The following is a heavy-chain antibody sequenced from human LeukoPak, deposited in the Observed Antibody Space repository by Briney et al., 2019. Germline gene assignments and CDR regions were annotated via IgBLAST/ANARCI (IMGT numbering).Heavy chain of an antibody. J-gene: IGHJ3*02. D-gene: IGHD3-22*01. CDR1: GFTFSNYW. CDR2: INRDGTST. CDR3: ARVLDSSGFCYRNEPFDI. V-gene: IGHV3-74*01. Sequence: GGSLRLSCAASGFTFSNYWMHWVRHAPGKGLVWVSRINRDGTSTTYADSVKGRFSVSRDNAENTLYLQMNSLRAEDTAVYYCARVLDSSGFCYRNEPFDIWGQGTMVTASS.